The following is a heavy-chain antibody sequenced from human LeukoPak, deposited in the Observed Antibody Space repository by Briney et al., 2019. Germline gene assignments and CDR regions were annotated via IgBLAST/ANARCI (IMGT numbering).Heavy chain of an antibody. CDR1: GFIFSDYG. D-gene: IGHD1-1*01. J-gene: IGHJ4*02. V-gene: IGHV3-33*01. CDR2: TRFDGSIK. CDR3: ARWGGTRQYYFDY. Sequence: GRSLRLSCAVSGFIFSDYGFHWVRQAPGKGLEWVAVTRFDGSIKQYADSVKDRFTISRDDSKNTLYLQMNSLKSEDTAVYYCARWGGTRQYYFDYWGRGTLVTVSS.